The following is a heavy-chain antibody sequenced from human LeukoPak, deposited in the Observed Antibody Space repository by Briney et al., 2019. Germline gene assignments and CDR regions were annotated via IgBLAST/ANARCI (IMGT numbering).Heavy chain of an antibody. CDR1: GGSFSGYY. D-gene: IGHD3-22*01. Sequence: SETLSLTCAVYGGSFSGYYWSWIRQPPGKGLEGIGVINHRGSTNYNPSLKSRVTISVDTSKNQFSLKLSSVTAADTAVYYCARARRYYYDSSGYRPEYFQHGGQGTLVTVSS. V-gene: IGHV4-34*01. CDR3: ARARRYYYDSSGYRPEYFQH. J-gene: IGHJ1*01. CDR2: INHRGST.